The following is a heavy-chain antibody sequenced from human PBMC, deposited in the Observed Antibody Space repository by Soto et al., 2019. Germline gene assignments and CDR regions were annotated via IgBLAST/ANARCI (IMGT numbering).Heavy chain of an antibody. CDR3: ARGRFGDY. V-gene: IGHV1-18*01. Sequence: QVHLVQSGAEVKKPGASVKVSCKGSGYGFTTYGITWVRQAPGQGLEWMAWISAHNGNTNYAHNLQGRVTVTRDTSTSTAYMELRSLRSDDTDVYYCARGRFGDYWGQGALVTVSS. J-gene: IGHJ4*02. CDR1: GYGFTTYG. D-gene: IGHD3-10*01. CDR2: ISAHNGNT.